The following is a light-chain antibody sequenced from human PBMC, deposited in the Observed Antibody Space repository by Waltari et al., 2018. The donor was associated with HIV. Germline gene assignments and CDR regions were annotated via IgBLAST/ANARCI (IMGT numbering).Light chain of an antibody. CDR1: QSFLDTSNSKSC. J-gene: IGKJ2*01. Sequence: DIVMTQSPDPLAVSLGDRASITCKSSQSFLDTSNSKSCLAWYQQRPGKALKLLIYRASIRETGVPERFSGSGSGTDFTLTISSLQADDVAVYYCQQYNSNPPTFGQGTKLEIK. CDR2: RAS. CDR3: QQYNSNPPT. V-gene: IGKV4-1*01.